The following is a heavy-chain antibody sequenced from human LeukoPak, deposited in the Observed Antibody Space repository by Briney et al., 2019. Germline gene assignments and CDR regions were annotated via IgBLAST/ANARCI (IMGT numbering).Heavy chain of an antibody. CDR2: ISGSGGST. J-gene: IGHJ4*02. CDR1: RFTFSSYA. V-gene: IGHV3-23*01. CDR3: AKRDYYDIDY. D-gene: IGHD3-22*01. Sequence: GSLRLSCAASRFTFSSYAMSWVRQAPGKGLEWVSEISGSGGSTYYADSVKGRFTISRDNSKNTLYLQMNSLRAEDTAVYYCAKRDYYDIDYWGQGTLVTVSS.